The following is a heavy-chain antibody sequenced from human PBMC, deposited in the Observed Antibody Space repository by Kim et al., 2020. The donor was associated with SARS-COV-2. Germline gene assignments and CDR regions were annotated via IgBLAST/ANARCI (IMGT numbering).Heavy chain of an antibody. CDR1: GYSFTSYW. J-gene: IGHJ4*02. V-gene: IGHV5-51*01. D-gene: IGHD3-16*02. CDR2: IYPGDSDT. CDR3: ARQYYDYVWGSYRPFDY. Sequence: GESLKISCKGSGYSFTSYWIGWVRQMPGKGLEWMGIIYPGDSDTRYSPSFQGQVTISADKSISTAYLQWSSLKASDTAMYYCARQYYDYVWGSYRPFDYWGQGTLVTVSS.